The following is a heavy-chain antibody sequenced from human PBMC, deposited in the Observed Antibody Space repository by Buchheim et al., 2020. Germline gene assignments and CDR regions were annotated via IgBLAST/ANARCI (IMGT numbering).Heavy chain of an antibody. CDR1: GFTFSSYA. CDR2: IRGSGCIT. CDR3: AKIEVVTAWVYYGMDV. Sequence: EVQLLESGGGLVQPGGSLRLSCAASGFTFSSYAMSWVRQAPGTGLDLVSAIRGSGCITYYADSVTGRFTISRDNSMNTLYLQMNSLRAEDTAVYYCAKIEVVTAWVYYGMDVWGQGTT. V-gene: IGHV3-23*01. J-gene: IGHJ6*02. D-gene: IGHD2-21*02.